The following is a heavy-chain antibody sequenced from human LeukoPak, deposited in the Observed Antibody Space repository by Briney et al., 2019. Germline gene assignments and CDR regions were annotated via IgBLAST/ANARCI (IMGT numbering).Heavy chain of an antibody. D-gene: IGHD3-22*01. Sequence: PSETLSLTCTVSGGSISSSSYYWGWIRQPPGKGLEWIGSIYYSGSTYYNPSLKSRVTISVNTSKSQFSLKLSSVTAADTAVYYCASMTGYYYDSSGYYSPPWGQGTLVTVSS. CDR2: IYYSGST. CDR3: ASMTGYYYDSSGYYSPP. J-gene: IGHJ5*02. V-gene: IGHV4-39*01. CDR1: GGSISSSSYY.